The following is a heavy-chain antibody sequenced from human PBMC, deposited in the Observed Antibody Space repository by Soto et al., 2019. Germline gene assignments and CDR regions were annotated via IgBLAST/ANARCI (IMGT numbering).Heavy chain of an antibody. Sequence: QVQLQQWGAGLLKPSETLSLTCAVYGGSFSGYYWTWIRQPPGTGLEWIGEINHSGSTNYNPSLKNRVTISVDTSKYQFSLKLTSVSAAATAVYYCARDKITGLFDYWGQGTLVTVSS. CDR3: ARDKITGLFDY. CDR1: GGSFSGYY. D-gene: IGHD2-8*02. J-gene: IGHJ4*02. CDR2: INHSGST. V-gene: IGHV4-34*01.